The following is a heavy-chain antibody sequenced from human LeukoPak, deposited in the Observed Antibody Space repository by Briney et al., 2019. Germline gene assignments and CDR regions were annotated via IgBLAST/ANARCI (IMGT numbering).Heavy chain of an antibody. V-gene: IGHV3-23*01. CDR1: GFTFSSYA. J-gene: IGHJ3*02. Sequence: GGSLRLSCAASGFTFSSYAMSWVRQAPGKGLEWVSAISGSGGSTYYADSVKGRFTISRDNSKNTLYLQMNSLRAEDTAVYYCARGRYFDWLLGSDDAFDIWGQGTMVTVSS. CDR2: ISGSGGST. D-gene: IGHD3-9*01. CDR3: ARGRYFDWLLGSDDAFDI.